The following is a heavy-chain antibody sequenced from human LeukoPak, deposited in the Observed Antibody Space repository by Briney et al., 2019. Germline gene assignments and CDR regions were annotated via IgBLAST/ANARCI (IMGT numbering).Heavy chain of an antibody. Sequence: SETLSLTCTVSGGSISSGGYYWSWIRQHPGKGLEWIGYIYYSGSTYYNPSLKSRVTISVDTSKNQFSLKLSSVTAADTAVYYCAISVQSGYQSYNWFDPWGQGTLVTVSS. CDR2: IYYSGST. CDR3: AISVQSGYQSYNWFDP. CDR1: GGSISSGGYY. D-gene: IGHD3-3*01. V-gene: IGHV4-31*03. J-gene: IGHJ5*02.